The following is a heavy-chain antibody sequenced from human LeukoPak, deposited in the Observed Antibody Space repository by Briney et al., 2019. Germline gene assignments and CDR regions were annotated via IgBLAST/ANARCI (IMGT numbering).Heavy chain of an antibody. Sequence: ASVKVSCKASGYTFTAYYMHWVRQAPGQGLEWMGWINPNSGGTNYAQKFQGRVSMTRDTSISTAYMELSRLRSDDTAVYYCARVVVEPYYYDSSGSGPFDYWGQGTLVTVSS. CDR1: GYTFTAYY. V-gene: IGHV1-2*02. J-gene: IGHJ4*02. CDR3: ARVVVEPYYYDSSGSGPFDY. CDR2: INPNSGGT. D-gene: IGHD3-22*01.